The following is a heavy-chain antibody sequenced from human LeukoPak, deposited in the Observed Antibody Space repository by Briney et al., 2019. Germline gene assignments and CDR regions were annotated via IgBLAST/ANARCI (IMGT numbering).Heavy chain of an antibody. V-gene: IGHV1-69*13. J-gene: IGHJ4*02. CDR2: IIPIFGTA. CDR1: GYTFTSYG. D-gene: IGHD1-26*01. Sequence: SVKVSCKASGYTFTSYGISWVRQAPGQGLEWLGGIIPIFGTANYAQKFQGRVTITADESTSTAYMELSSLRSEDTAVYYCARERESGSYRYFDYWGQGTLVTVSS. CDR3: ARERESGSYRYFDY.